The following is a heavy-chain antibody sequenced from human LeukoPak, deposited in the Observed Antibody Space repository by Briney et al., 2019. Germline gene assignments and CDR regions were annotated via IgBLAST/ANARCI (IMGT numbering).Heavy chain of an antibody. D-gene: IGHD4-11*01. CDR3: ARAGRFSNYDYYYHMDV. CDR1: GSSYA. J-gene: IGHJ6*03. V-gene: IGHV1-69*13. Sequence: SVKVSCKVSGSSYAINWVRLAPGHGLEWMGAIIPSFGRAKYAQKFQDRVSITSDESTSTVYMELSSLRTDDTAIYYCARAGRFSNYDYYYHMDVWGRGTTVIVSS. CDR2: IIPSFGRA.